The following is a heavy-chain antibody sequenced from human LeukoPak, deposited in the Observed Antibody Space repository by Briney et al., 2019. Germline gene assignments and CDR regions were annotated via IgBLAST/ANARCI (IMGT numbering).Heavy chain of an antibody. D-gene: IGHD1-26*01. CDR2: INAGNGNT. V-gene: IGHV1-3*01. CDR1: GYTFTSYA. CDR3: ARTLGVGAPSPPYYYYGMDV. Sequence: ASVKVSCKASGYTFTSYAMHWVRQAPGQRLEWMGWINAGNGNTKYSQKFQGRVTITRDTSASTVHMELSSLRSEDTAVYYCARTLGVGAPSPPYYYYGMDVWGQGTTVTVSS. J-gene: IGHJ6*02.